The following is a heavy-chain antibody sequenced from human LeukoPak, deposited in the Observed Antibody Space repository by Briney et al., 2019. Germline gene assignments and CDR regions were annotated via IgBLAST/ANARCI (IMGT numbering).Heavy chain of an antibody. J-gene: IGHJ4*02. D-gene: IGHD3-9*01. CDR2: IRYDGTNK. V-gene: IGHV3-30*02. CDR3: AKDSTRYYGVLTVNLREKGALDY. CDR1: GFTFDDYA. Sequence: GGSLRLSCAASGFTFDDYAMHWVRQAPGRGLEWVAFIRYDGTNKYYADSVRGRFTVSKDNSKNTLYLQMNSLRAEDTAAYYCAKDSTRYYGVLTVNLREKGALDYWGQGTLVTVSS.